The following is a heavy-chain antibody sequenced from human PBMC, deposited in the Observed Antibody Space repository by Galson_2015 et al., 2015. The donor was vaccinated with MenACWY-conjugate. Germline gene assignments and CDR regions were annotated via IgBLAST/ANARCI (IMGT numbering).Heavy chain of an antibody. CDR1: GFTLSSYW. D-gene: IGHD1-26*01. CDR2: INPDGSGT. V-gene: IGHV3-74*01. CDR3: ARLGGNYRTTSHFDY. Sequence: SLRLSCAASGFTLSSYWMHWVRQVPGKGLVWVSRINPDGSGTTYADSVKGRFTISRDNAKYTLYLQMNSLRAEDTAVYYCARLGGNYRTTSHFDYGGQGTLVPSPQ. J-gene: IGHJ4*02.